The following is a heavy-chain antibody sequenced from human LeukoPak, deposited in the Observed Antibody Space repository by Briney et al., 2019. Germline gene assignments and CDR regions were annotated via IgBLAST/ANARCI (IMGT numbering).Heavy chain of an antibody. J-gene: IGHJ3*02. D-gene: IGHD1-26*01. Sequence: SETLSPTCTVSGGSISSGGYYWSWIRQHPGKGLEWIGYIYYSGSTYYNPSLKSRVTISVDTSKNQFSLKLSSVTAADTAVYYCARDTRANAFDIWGQGTMVTVSS. CDR2: IYYSGST. CDR1: GGSISSGGYY. CDR3: ARDTRANAFDI. V-gene: IGHV4-31*03.